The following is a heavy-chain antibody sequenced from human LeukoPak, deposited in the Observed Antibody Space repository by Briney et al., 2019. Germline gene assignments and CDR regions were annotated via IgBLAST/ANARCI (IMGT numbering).Heavy chain of an antibody. CDR1: GGYVSAFY. Sequence: KPSETLSLTCTVSGGYVSAFYWSWIRQPPGKGLQWIGYVSYTGSTNHTGSTNYNPPLKRRVNISVDTSNNQFSLKLSSLTAADTAVYFCARNRVATIYGKFDYWGQGTLVTVSS. D-gene: IGHD5-12*01. V-gene: IGHV4-59*02. CDR2: VSYTGSTNHTGST. CDR3: ARNRVATIYGKFDY. J-gene: IGHJ4*02.